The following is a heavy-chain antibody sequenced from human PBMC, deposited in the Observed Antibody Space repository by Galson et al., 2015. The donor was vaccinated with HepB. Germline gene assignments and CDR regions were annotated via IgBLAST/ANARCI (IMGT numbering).Heavy chain of an antibody. Sequence: SLKVSCKASGYTFTGYYMHWVRQAPGQGLEWMGYVYPSSGATNYAQNFQGRVTMTADTSITTAYMELRDLRSDDTAVYYCARGYGYYCFRSGYGNWFYPWGQGTLVTASS. V-gene: IGHV1-2*02. D-gene: IGHD3-3*01. J-gene: IGHJ5*02. CDR3: ARGYGYYCFRSGYGNWFYP. CDR1: GYTFTGYY. CDR2: VYPSSGAT.